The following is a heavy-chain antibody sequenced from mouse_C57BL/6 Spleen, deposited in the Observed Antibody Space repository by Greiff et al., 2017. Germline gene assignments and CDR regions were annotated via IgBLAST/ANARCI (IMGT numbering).Heavy chain of an antibody. CDR3: TTLVYDYDGGFAY. CDR1: GFNIKDDY. D-gene: IGHD2-4*01. Sequence: EVQLQQSGAELVRPGASVKLSCTASGFNIKDDYMHWVKQRPEQGLEWIGWIDPENGDTEYASKFQGKATITADTSSNTAYLQLSSLTSEDTAVYYCTTLVYDYDGGFAYWGQGTLVTVSA. V-gene: IGHV14-4*01. J-gene: IGHJ3*01. CDR2: IDPENGDT.